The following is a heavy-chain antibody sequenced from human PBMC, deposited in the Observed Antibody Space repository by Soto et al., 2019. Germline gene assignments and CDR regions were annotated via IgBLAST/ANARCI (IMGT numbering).Heavy chain of an antibody. CDR1: GFTFSSYW. J-gene: IGHJ6*02. V-gene: IGHV3-74*01. CDR3: ARLSSSWPNYYYYYGMDV. CDR2: IKSDGSST. D-gene: IGHD6-13*01. Sequence: EVQLVESGGGLVQPGGSLRLSCAASGFTFSSYWMHWVRQAPGKGLVCVSRIKSDGSSTSYADAVKGRFTISRDNAKNTRYLQMNSLRAEDTAVYYCARLSSSWPNYYYYYGMDVWGQGTTVPVSS.